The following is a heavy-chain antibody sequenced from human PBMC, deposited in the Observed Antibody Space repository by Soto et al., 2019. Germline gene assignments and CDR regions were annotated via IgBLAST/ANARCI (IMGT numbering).Heavy chain of an antibody. D-gene: IGHD5-12*01. CDR1: GFIFSSYT. CDR3: ARGWLRDSWMY. Sequence: EVQLVESGGGLVKPGGSLRLSCAASGFIFSSYTMNWVRQAPVKGLEWVSSISASSTYIYYADSLKGRFTISRDNAYNSLYLQMNSLRAEDTAVYYCARGWLRDSWMYWGQGTLVTVSS. V-gene: IGHV3-21*01. CDR2: ISASSTYI. J-gene: IGHJ4*02.